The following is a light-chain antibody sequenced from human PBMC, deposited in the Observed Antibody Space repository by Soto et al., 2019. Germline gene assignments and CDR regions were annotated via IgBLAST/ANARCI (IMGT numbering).Light chain of an antibody. Sequence: EIVMTQSPATLSVSPGDRATLSCRASQSISANLAWYQQKPGQPPRLLIYGASTRASGVPAKFSGSGSGTEFTLTISSLQSEDFAVYYCQQYNNWPRTFGQGTKVDI. J-gene: IGKJ1*01. CDR3: QQYNNWPRT. CDR2: GAS. CDR1: QSISAN. V-gene: IGKV3-15*01.